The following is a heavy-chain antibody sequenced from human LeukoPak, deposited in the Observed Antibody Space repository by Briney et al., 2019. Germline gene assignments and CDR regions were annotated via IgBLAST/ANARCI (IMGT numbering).Heavy chain of an antibody. D-gene: IGHD2-2*01. J-gene: IGHJ3*02. CDR1: GFTFSDYY. Sequence: GGSLRLSCAASGFTFSDYYMSWLRQAPGEGLEGGAYMSRSDNTKLYTDCMKGRFTSSRDNAKNSLYLQMNSLRAEDTAVYYCARPYCRTPTCYWLGAFDIWAQGTVVTVSS. CDR2: MSRSDNTK. CDR3: ARPYCRTPTCYWLGAFDI. V-gene: IGHV3-11*01.